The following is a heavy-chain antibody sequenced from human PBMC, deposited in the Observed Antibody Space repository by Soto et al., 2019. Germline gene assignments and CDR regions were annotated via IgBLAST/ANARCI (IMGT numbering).Heavy chain of an antibody. V-gene: IGHV3-30*03. CDR3: ARGRYCSSTSCSGGGYGMDV. D-gene: IGHD2-2*01. CDR1: GFTFSSYG. CDR2: IPYDGSNK. J-gene: IGHJ6*02. Sequence: LRLSCAASGFTFSSYGMHWVRLAPGKGLGWMPVIPYDGSNKYYADSGKGRFTMSRDNSRISLYLQMNSLRAGDTAVYYCARGRYCSSTSCSGGGYGMDVWGQGTTVTVSS.